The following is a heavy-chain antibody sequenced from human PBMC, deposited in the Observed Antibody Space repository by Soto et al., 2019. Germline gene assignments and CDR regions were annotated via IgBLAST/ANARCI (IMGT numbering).Heavy chain of an antibody. J-gene: IGHJ6*02. CDR3: ARKVVAARGGMDV. V-gene: IGHV4-31*03. CDR2: IYYSGST. CDR1: GGSISSGGYY. D-gene: IGHD2-15*01. Sequence: SETLSLTCTVSGGSISSGGYYWSWIRQHPGKGLEWIGYIYYSGSTYYNPSLKSRVTISVDTSKNQFSLKLSSVTAADTAVYYCARKVVAARGGMDVWGQGTTVTVSS.